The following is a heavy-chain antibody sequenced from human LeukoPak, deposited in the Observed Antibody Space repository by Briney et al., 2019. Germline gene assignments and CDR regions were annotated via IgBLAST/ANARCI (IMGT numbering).Heavy chain of an antibody. CDR1: GGSIGIGSYY. CDR3: ATRIAEAANYTES. CDR2: IYYSGST. D-gene: IGHD6-19*01. J-gene: IGHJ4*02. V-gene: IGHV4-39*01. Sequence: PSETLSLTCTVSGGSIGIGSYYWDWIRQPPGKGLEWIGGIYYSGSTYYNPSLRSRLTMSVDTSKNQFSLKLSSVTAADTAVYRWATRIAEAANYTESSGQGNLVTVSS.